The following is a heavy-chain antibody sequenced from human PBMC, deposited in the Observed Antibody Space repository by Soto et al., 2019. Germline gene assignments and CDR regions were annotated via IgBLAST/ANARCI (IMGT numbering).Heavy chain of an antibody. J-gene: IGHJ6*02. CDR2: ISSSSSTI. Sequence: PAGSLRLSCAASGFTFSSYSMNWVRQAPGKGLEWVSYISSSSSTIYYADSVKGRFTISRDNAKNSLYLQMNSLRDEDTAVYYCAREEGSDIVVVVAATPRYYGMDVWGQGTTVTVSS. CDR3: AREEGSDIVVVVAATPRYYGMDV. CDR1: GFTFSSYS. V-gene: IGHV3-48*02. D-gene: IGHD2-15*01.